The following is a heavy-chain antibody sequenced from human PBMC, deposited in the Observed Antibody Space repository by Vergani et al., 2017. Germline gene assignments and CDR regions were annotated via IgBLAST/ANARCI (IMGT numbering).Heavy chain of an antibody. CDR2: ISSSSSTI. D-gene: IGHD1-26*01. V-gene: IGHV3-48*02. J-gene: IGHJ6*02. Sequence: EVQLVESGGGLVQPGGSLRLSCAASGFTFSSYSMNWVRQAPGKGLEWVSYISSSSSTIYYADSVKGRFTISRDNAKNSLYLQMNSLRDEDTAVYYCARERDSGGPRVYYYYGMDVWGQGP. CDR3: ARERDSGGPRVYYYYGMDV. CDR1: GFTFSSYS.